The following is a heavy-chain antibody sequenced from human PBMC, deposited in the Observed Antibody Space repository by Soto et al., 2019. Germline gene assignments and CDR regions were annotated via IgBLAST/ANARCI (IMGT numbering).Heavy chain of an antibody. J-gene: IGHJ4*02. Sequence: VGSLRLSCAASGFTFSSYAMHWVRQAPGKGLEWVAVISYDGSNKYYADSVKGRFTISRDNSKNTLYLQMNSLRAEDTAVYYCARSKVAGPIDYWGQGTLVTVSS. CDR1: GFTFSSYA. CDR2: ISYDGSNK. D-gene: IGHD6-19*01. V-gene: IGHV3-30-3*01. CDR3: ARSKVAGPIDY.